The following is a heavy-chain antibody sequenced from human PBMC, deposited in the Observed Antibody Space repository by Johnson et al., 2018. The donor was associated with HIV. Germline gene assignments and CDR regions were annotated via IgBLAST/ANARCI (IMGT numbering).Heavy chain of an antibody. Sequence: QVQLVESGGGLVQPGRSLRLSCAASGFTFDYYAMHWVRQAPGKGLEWVSVIYSAASTYYADSVKGRFTISRDNSKNTLYLQMNSLRAEDTAVYYCAKGDTVVGAKYAFDFWGQGTMVTVSS. CDR2: IYSAAST. CDR3: AKGDTVVGAKYAFDF. D-gene: IGHD1-26*01. CDR1: GFTFDYYA. V-gene: IGHV3-NL1*01. J-gene: IGHJ3*01.